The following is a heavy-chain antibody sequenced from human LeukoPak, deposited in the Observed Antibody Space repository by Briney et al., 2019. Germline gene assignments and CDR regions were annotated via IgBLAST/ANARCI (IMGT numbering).Heavy chain of an antibody. J-gene: IGHJ3*02. Sequence: GGSLRLSCIASGLTFRNYAMSWVRQASAKGLEWVAGMDQGGGFIQYADSVKGRFTISRDNSKNTLHLQMSSLRAEDTAVYYCTTHVLRFLEWLYDAFDIWGQGTMVTVSS. D-gene: IGHD3-3*01. V-gene: IGHV3-23*01. CDR2: MDQGGGFI. CDR3: TTHVLRFLEWLYDAFDI. CDR1: GLTFRNYA.